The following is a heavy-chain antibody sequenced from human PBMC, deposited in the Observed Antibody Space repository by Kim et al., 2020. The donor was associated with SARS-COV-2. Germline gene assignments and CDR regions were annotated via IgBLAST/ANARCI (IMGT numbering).Heavy chain of an antibody. CDR3: AKSYDILTGYQGWYFDY. D-gene: IGHD3-9*01. CDR1: GFTFSSYG. V-gene: IGHV3-30*18. Sequence: GGSLRLSCAASGFTFSSYGMHWVRQAPGKGLEWVAVISYDGSNKYYADSVKGRFTISRDNSKNTLYLQMNSLRAEDTAVYYCAKSYDILTGYQGWYFDY. J-gene: IGHJ4*01. CDR2: ISYDGSNK.